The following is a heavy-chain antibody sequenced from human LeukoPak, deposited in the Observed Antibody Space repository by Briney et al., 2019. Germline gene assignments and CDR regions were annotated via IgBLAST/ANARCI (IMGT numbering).Heavy chain of an antibody. CDR3: ARNYGSGSYYAQ. D-gene: IGHD3-10*01. J-gene: IGHJ4*02. Sequence: PGGSLRLSCAASGFTFSSNYMTWVRQAPGQGLEWVSVIYSGGITYYADSVKGRFTISRDNSKNTLYLQMTSLRAEDTAVYYCARNYGSGSYYAQWGQGTLVTVSS. CDR1: GFTFSSNY. V-gene: IGHV3-53*01. CDR2: IYSGGIT.